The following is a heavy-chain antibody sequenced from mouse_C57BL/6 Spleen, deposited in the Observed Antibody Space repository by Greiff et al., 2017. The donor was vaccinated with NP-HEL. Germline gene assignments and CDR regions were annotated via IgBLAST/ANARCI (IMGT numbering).Heavy chain of an antibody. CDR2: ISNDGSN. V-gene: IGHV3-6*01. J-gene: IGHJ4*01. Sequence: DVKLQESGPGLVKPSQSLSLTCSVTGYSITSGYYWNWIRQFPGNKLEWMGYISNDGSNNYNPSLKNRISITRDTSKNQFFLKLNSVTTEDTATYYCARDPMDYGGQGTSVTVSS. CDR3: ARDPMDY. CDR1: GYSITSGYY.